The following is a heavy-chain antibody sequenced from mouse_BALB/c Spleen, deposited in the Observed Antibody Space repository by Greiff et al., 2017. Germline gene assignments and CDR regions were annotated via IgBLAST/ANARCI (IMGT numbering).Heavy chain of an antibody. CDR1: GYSITSDYA. D-gene: IGHD5-1*01. V-gene: IGHV3-2*02. Sequence: EVQRVESGPGLVKPSQSLSLTCTVTGYSITSDYAWNWIRQFPGNKLEWMGYISYSGSTSYNPSLKSRISITRDTSKNQFFLQLNSVTTEDTATYYCAMYHYAMDYWGQGTSVTVSS. CDR3: AMYHYAMDY. J-gene: IGHJ4*01. CDR2: ISYSGST.